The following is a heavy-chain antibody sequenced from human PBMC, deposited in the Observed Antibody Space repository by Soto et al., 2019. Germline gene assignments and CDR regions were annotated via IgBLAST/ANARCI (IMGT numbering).Heavy chain of an antibody. J-gene: IGHJ4*02. CDR1: GFTFSSYS. V-gene: IGHV3-21*01. D-gene: IGHD4-17*01. CDR3: ARDRGDYEGLVPYSFAH. Sequence: GSLRLSCAASGFTFSSYSMHWVRQAPGKGLEWVSSISSRSRSIYYADSQKGRFTISRDNTKNSLYLQMNNLRAEDTAVYYCARDRGDYEGLVPYSFAHWGQGTLVTVSS. CDR2: ISSRSRSI.